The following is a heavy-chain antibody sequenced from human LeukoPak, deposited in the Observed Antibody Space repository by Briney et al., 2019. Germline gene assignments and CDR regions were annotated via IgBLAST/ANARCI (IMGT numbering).Heavy chain of an antibody. Sequence: ASVKVSCKASGYTFTGYYMRWVRQAPGQGLEWMGRINPNSGGTNYAQKFQGRVTMTRDTSISTAYMELSRLRSDDTAVYYCARDEARSSAVYYFDYWGQGTLVTVSS. CDR1: GYTFTGYY. J-gene: IGHJ4*02. D-gene: IGHD6-6*01. V-gene: IGHV1-2*06. CDR2: INPNSGGT. CDR3: ARDEARSSAVYYFDY.